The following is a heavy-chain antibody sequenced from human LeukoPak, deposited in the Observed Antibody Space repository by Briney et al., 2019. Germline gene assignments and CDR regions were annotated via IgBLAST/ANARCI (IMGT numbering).Heavy chain of an antibody. CDR1: GFTVSSNY. J-gene: IGHJ4*02. Sequence: SGGSLRLSCAASGFTVSSNYMSWVRQAPGKGLEWVSVIYSGGSTYYADSVKGRFTISRDNSKNTLYLQMNSLRAEDTAVYYCASLGEYYDLLTGYYTVFDYWGQGTLVTVSS. CDR2: IYSGGST. D-gene: IGHD3-9*01. V-gene: IGHV3-66*01. CDR3: ASLGEYYDLLTGYYTVFDY.